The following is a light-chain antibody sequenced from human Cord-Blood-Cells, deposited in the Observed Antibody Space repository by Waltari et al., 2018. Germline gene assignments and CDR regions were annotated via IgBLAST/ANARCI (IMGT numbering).Light chain of an antibody. CDR1: SSDVGGYKY. CDR3: SSYAGSNNEV. CDR2: EVS. Sequence: QPALTQPPSASGSPGQSVTISCTGTSSDVGGYKYVSWYQQHPGKAPKLMIYEVSKRPSGVPDRFSGSKSGNTASLTVSGLQAEDEADYYCSSYAGSNNEVFGGGTKLTVL. J-gene: IGLJ2*01. V-gene: IGLV2-8*01.